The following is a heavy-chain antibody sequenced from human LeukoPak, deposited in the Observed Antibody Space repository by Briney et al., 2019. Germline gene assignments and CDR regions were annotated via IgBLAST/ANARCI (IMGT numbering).Heavy chain of an antibody. CDR3: AKGGAYYDFWSGYYDENWFDP. V-gene: IGHV3-23*01. J-gene: IGHJ5*02. CDR1: GFTFSSYG. CDR2: ISGSGGST. D-gene: IGHD3-3*01. Sequence: GGSLRLSCAASGFTFSSYGMSWVRQAPGKGLEWVSAISGSGGSTYYADSVKGRFTISRDNSKNTLYLQMSSLRAEDTAVYYCAKGGAYYDFWSGYYDENWFDPWGQGTLVTVSS.